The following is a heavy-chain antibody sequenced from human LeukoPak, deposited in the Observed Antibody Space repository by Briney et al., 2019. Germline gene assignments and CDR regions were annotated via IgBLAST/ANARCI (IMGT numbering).Heavy chain of an antibody. CDR3: ARGFGGVTAGYY. D-gene: IGHD3-16*01. V-gene: IGHV3-53*01. CDR1: GFAVSSIY. Sequence: GGSLRLSCAASGFAVSSIYMSWVRQAPGKGLEWVSVIYSGGSTYYADSVKGRFTISRDNSKNTLYIQMNSLRADDTAVYYCARGFGGVTAGYYWGQGTLVTVSS. J-gene: IGHJ4*02. CDR2: IYSGGST.